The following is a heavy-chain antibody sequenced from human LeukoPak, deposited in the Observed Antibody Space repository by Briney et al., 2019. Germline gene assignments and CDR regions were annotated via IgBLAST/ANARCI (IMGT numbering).Heavy chain of an antibody. J-gene: IGHJ5*02. V-gene: IGHV1-8*01. D-gene: IGHD4-17*01. CDR3: ARGRGRIYGDYL. Sequence: ASVKVSCKASGYTFTSYDINWVRQATGQGLEWMGWMNPNSGNTGYAQKFQGRVTMTRNTSISTAYMELSSLRSEDTAVYHCARGRGRIYGDYLWGQGTLVTVSS. CDR1: GYTFTSYD. CDR2: MNPNSGNT.